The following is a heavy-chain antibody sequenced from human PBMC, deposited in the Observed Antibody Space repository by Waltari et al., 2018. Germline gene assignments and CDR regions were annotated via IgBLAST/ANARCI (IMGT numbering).Heavy chain of an antibody. CDR3: ARGGWGFYLDD. V-gene: IGHV3-21*02. CDR2: ISSSGSYT. Sequence: EVLLVESGGGVVKPGGSLRLCCSASGFTFSSYSMNWLRQALGKGLEWVSAISSSGSYTHYVDSVKGRFTISRDNAKNSLYLQMNTLRAEDTAVYYCARGGWGFYLDDWGQGTLVTSSS. D-gene: IGHD7-27*01. J-gene: IGHJ4*02. CDR1: GFTFSSYS.